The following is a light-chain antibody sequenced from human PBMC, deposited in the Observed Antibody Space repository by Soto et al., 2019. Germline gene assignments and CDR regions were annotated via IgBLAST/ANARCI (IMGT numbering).Light chain of an antibody. CDR3: QQLNSYPLT. CDR1: QGISSY. J-gene: IGKJ2*01. V-gene: IGKV1-9*01. Sequence: DIQLTQSPSFLSASVGDRVTITCRASQGISSYLAWYQQKPAKAPKLLIYAASTLQSGVPSRFSGSGSGTEFTLTISSLQPEDFATYYCQQLNSYPLTFGQGTKLEIK. CDR2: AAS.